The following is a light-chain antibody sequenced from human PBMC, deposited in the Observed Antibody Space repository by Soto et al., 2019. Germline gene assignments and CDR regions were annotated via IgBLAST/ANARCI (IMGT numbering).Light chain of an antibody. Sequence: QSALTQPASVSGSPGQSITISCTGTSSDVGSYNLVSWYHQHPGKAPKVMIYEVSKRPSGVSNRFSGSKSGNTASLTISGLQAEDEADYYCCSYGGSSTYVVFGGGTKLTVL. CDR1: SSDVGSYNL. V-gene: IGLV2-23*02. CDR2: EVS. J-gene: IGLJ2*01. CDR3: CSYGGSSTYVV.